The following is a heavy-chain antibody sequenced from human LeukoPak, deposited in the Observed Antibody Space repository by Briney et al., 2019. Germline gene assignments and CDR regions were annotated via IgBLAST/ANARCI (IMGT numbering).Heavy chain of an antibody. CDR3: AKGGQDYDFWRFDY. D-gene: IGHD3-3*01. CDR1: GCSFSVYA. Sequence: GGSLTLSCAASGCSFSVYAMSWVRQAPGKGLEWVSSISGSDGRTYYTNSVKGRFTISRENFKNKVFLEMNILGAEETALYCCAKGGQDYDFWRFDYWGQGNLVIVSS. CDR2: ISGSDGRT. J-gene: IGHJ4*02. V-gene: IGHV3-23*01.